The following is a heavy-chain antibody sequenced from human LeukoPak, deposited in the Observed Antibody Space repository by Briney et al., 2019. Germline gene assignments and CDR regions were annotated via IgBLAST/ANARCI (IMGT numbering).Heavy chain of an antibody. J-gene: IGHJ6*04. CDR3: AELGITMIGGV. V-gene: IGHV3-7*01. CDR2: IKKDGSEK. Sequence: GGSLRLSCAASGFTFSSHWMSWVRQAPGKGLEWVANIKKDGSEKYYVDAVKGRFTISRDNAKNSLYLQMNSLRAEDTAVYYCAELGITMIGGVWGKGTTVTISS. CDR1: GFTFSSHW. D-gene: IGHD3-10*02.